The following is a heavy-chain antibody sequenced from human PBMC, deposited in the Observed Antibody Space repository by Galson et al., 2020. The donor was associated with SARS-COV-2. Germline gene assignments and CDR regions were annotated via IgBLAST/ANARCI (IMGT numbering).Heavy chain of an antibody. Sequence: NSGGSLRLSCAASGFDFSDYTMNWVRQAPGQGLEWVSSISSRSTYISSADSVKGRFTISRDNAKNSLFLQMNSLRVEDTAIYYCARHKEPFFHGSGSYLNWGQGSLVTVSS. D-gene: IGHD3-10*01. CDR2: ISSRSTYI. CDR3: ARHKEPFFHGSGSYLN. CDR1: GFDFSDYT. V-gene: IGHV3-21*01. J-gene: IGHJ4*02.